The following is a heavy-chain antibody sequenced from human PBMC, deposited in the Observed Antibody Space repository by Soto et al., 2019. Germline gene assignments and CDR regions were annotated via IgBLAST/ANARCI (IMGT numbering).Heavy chain of an antibody. CDR1: GFTFSSYS. J-gene: IGHJ4*02. D-gene: IGHD1-26*01. CDR2: ISRSSSTI. CDR3: ARVAGATLADY. V-gene: IGHV3-48*02. Sequence: EVQLVESGGGLVQPGGSLRLSCAASGFTFSSYSMNWVRQAPGKGLEWVSYISRSSSTIYYADSVKGRFTMSRDNAKNSLYLKMNSLRDEDTAVYYCARVAGATLADYWGQGALVTVSS.